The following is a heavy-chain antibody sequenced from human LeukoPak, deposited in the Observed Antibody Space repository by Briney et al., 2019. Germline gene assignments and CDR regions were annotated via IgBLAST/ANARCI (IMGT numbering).Heavy chain of an antibody. J-gene: IGHJ4*02. D-gene: IGHD3-22*01. CDR1: GFTFSYYA. CDR3: AKGASEYSDSSGQVDY. CDR2: ISGSGGST. Sequence: GGSLRLSCAASGFTFSYYAMSWVRQAPGKGLEWVSDISGSGGSTYYTDSVKDQFTISRDNSKNTVYLQMSSLRAEDTAVYYCAKGASEYSDSSGQVDYWGQGTLVTVSS. V-gene: IGHV3-23*01.